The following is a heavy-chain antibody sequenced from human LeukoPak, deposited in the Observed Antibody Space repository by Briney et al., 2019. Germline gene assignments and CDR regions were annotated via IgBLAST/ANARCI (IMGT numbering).Heavy chain of an antibody. CDR2: IYSSGST. CDR3: AREGTAVTHFDY. V-gene: IGHV4-59*01. CDR1: GDSISSYY. D-gene: IGHD4-17*01. J-gene: IGHJ4*02. Sequence: SETLPLTCTVSGDSISSYYWSWIRQPPGKGLEWIGFIYSSGSTNYNPSLKSRVTISVDTSKNQFSLKLSSVTAADTAIYYCAREGTAVTHFDYWGQGTLVTVSS.